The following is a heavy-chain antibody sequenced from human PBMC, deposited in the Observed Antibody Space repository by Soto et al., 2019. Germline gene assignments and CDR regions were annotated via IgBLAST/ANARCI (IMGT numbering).Heavy chain of an antibody. Sequence: ESGGGVVQPGRSLRLSCAASGFTFSTYGMNWVRQAPGKGLEWVAVIWDAGTNKNYADSVKSRFTVSRDNSKNTLYLQMDSLRAEDTAVYYCARDGGGSRGWYGYFDNWGQGTLVTVSS. J-gene: IGHJ4*02. CDR3: ARDGGGSRGWYGYFDN. V-gene: IGHV3-33*01. CDR2: IWDAGTNK. D-gene: IGHD6-19*01. CDR1: GFTFSTYG.